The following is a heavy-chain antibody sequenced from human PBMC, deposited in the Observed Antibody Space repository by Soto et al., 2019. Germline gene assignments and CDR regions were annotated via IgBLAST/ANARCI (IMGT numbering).Heavy chain of an antibody. V-gene: IGHV4-59*01. CDR3: ARDLWGYCGTDCYPLDV. CDR2: MYNTGST. Sequence: TETLSLTCAVPDGSISGYYWSWIRQPPGKGLEWIGYMYNTGSTVYNPSFKSRVTISVDTSKNQFSLKLNSVTAADTAVYYCARDLWGYCGTDCYPLDVWGQGTTVTVSS. J-gene: IGHJ6*02. D-gene: IGHD2-21*02. CDR1: DGSISGYY.